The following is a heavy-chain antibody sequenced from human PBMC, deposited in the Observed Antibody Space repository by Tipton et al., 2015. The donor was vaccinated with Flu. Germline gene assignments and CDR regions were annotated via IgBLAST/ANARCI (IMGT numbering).Heavy chain of an antibody. D-gene: IGHD6-6*01. CDR2: FYHREGA. Sequence: TLSLTCDVSGFSISSGYYYWGWIRQSPGKGLEWIGSFYHREGAYYNPSLRSRVTISADTAKNQLSLKLSSVTAADTAIYYCARRPYMSSSDLYAFDIWGQGTMVAVSS. J-gene: IGHJ3*02. V-gene: IGHV4-38-2*01. CDR1: GFSISSGYYY. CDR3: ARRPYMSSSDLYAFDI.